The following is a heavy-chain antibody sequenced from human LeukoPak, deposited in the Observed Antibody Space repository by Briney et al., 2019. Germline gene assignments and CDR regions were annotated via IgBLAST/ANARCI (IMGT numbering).Heavy chain of an antibody. CDR3: ARDPPLIAVAGTDGY. CDR1: GFTFSSYS. V-gene: IGHV3-21*01. D-gene: IGHD6-19*01. CDR2: ISSSSSYI. Sequence: GGSLRLSCAASGFTFSSYSMNWVRQAPGKGLEWVSPISSSSSYIYYADSVKGRFTISRDNAKNSLYLQMNSLRAEDTAVYYCARDPPLIAVAGTDGYWGQGTLVTVSS. J-gene: IGHJ4*02.